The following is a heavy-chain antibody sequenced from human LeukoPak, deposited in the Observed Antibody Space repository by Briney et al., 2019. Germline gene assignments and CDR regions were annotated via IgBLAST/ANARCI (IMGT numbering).Heavy chain of an antibody. D-gene: IGHD3-3*01. CDR2: IIPIFGTA. J-gene: IGHJ4*02. V-gene: IGHV1-69*05. Sequence: SVKVSCKASGATFSSYAISWVRQAPGQGLEWMGRIIPIFGTANYAQKFQARVTITTDESTSTAYMELSSLRSEDTAVYYCARDPEVRFPDGWGQGTLVTVSS. CDR1: GATFSSYA. CDR3: ARDPEVRFPDG.